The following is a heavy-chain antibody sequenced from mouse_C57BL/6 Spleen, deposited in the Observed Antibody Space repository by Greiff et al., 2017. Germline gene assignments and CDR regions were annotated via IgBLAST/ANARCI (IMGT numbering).Heavy chain of an antibody. J-gene: IGHJ3*01. CDR3: TTGGSSYEAY. V-gene: IGHV14-4*01. CDR2: IDPENGDT. CDR1: GFNIKDDY. Sequence: DVQLQESGAELVRPGASVKLSCTASGFNIKDDYMHWVKQRPEQGLEWIGWIDPENGDTEYASKFQGKATITADTSSNTAYLQLSSLTSEDTAVYYCTTGGSSYEAYWGQGTLVTVSA. D-gene: IGHD1-1*01.